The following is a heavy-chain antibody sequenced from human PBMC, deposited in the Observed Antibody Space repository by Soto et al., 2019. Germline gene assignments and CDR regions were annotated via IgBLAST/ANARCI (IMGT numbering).Heavy chain of an antibody. J-gene: IGHJ6*02. CDR1: GFTFSSYA. V-gene: IGHV3-30-3*01. Sequence: QVQLVESGGGVVQPGRSLRLSCAASGFTFSSYAMHWVRQAPGKGLEWVAVISYDGSNKYYADSVKGRFTISRDNSKNTLYLQMNSLRAEDTAVYYCARNIGVGDDPYYYYGMDVWGQGTTVTVSS. CDR2: ISYDGSNK. CDR3: ARNIGVGDDPYYYYGMDV. D-gene: IGHD3-3*01.